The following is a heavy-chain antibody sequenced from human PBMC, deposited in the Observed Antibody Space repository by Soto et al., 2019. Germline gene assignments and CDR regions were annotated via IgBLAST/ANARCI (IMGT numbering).Heavy chain of an antibody. J-gene: IGHJ5*02. CDR1: GVSVSNNNAA. V-gene: IGHV6-1*01. D-gene: IGHD1-26*01. CDR3: ARDFSGLDP. CDR2: TYYRSNWYH. Sequence: QVQVQQSGPGLVKPSQTLSLTCVISGVSVSNNNAAWNWIRQSPSRGLEWLGRTYYRSNWYHDYEISVKSRIIINPDTSNNQFSLQLDSMTPEDTAVYYCARDFSGLDPWGQGTLVTVSS.